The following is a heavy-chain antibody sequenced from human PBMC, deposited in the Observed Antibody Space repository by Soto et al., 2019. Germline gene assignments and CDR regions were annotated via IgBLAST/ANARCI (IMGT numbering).Heavy chain of an antibody. V-gene: IGHV3-21*01. CDR3: ARGDSVSGSLGY. J-gene: IGHJ4*02. CDR2: ISGTSSYI. Sequence: EVQLVESGGGLVKPGGSLRLSCAASGFTFSRNNMNWVRQAPGKGLEWVSSISGTSSYIYYADSVKGRFTISRDNAKNSLYLQMNSLRAEDTAVYYCARGDSVSGSLGYWGQGTLVTVSS. D-gene: IGHD6-19*01. CDR1: GFTFSRNN.